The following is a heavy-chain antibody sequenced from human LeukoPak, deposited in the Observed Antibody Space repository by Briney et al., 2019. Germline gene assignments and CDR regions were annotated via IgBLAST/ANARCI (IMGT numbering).Heavy chain of an antibody. V-gene: IGHV1-8*01. J-gene: IGHJ4*02. CDR2: MNPHSGNT. D-gene: IGHD2-2*01. CDR1: GYTFTTYD. CDR3: GRGFRSDTSGRKFDC. Sequence: ASVKVCCKASGYTFTTYDYNWVRQATGQGLEWKGWMNPHSGNTGLAQNFQGRVAMTRNTAIDTAYLELGSQRIEATAVYYCGRGFRSDTSGRKFDCWGQGTLVTVSS.